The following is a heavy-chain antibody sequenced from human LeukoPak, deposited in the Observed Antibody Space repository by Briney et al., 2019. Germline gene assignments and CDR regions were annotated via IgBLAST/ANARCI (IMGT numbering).Heavy chain of an antibody. D-gene: IGHD2-2*01. CDR2: INPNSSGT. CDR3: ARGVSSYAPDNWFDP. J-gene: IGHJ5*02. CDR1: GYTFTGYY. Sequence: VASVKVSCKASGYTFTGYYMHWVRQAPGQGLEWMGWINPNSSGTNYAQKFQGRVTMTRDTSISTAYMELSRLRSDDTAVYYCARGVSSYAPDNWFDPWGQGTLVTVSS. V-gene: IGHV1-2*02.